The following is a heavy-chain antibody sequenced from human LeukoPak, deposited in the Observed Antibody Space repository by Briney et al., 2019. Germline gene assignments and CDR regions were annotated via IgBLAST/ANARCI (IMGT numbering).Heavy chain of an antibody. CDR2: INAGNGNT. CDR1: GYTFTSYA. Sequence: ASVKVSCKASGYTFTSYAMHWVRQAPGQRLEWMGWINAGNGNTKYSQEFQGRVTITRDTSASTAYMELSSLRSEDMAVYYCARGELLDSSGWYLGYYYYYYMDVWGKGTTVTVSS. CDR3: ARGELLDSSGWYLGYYYYYYMDV. D-gene: IGHD6-19*01. V-gene: IGHV1-3*03. J-gene: IGHJ6*03.